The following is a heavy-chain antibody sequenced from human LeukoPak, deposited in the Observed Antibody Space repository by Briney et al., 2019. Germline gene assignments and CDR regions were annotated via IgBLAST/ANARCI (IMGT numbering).Heavy chain of an antibody. CDR2: IYHSGST. Sequence: PSQTLSLTCAVSGGSISSGGYSWSWIRQPPGKGLEWIGYIYHSGSTYYNPSLKSQVTISVDRSKNQFSLKLSSVTAADTAVYYCARVRSYGYFDLWGRGTLVTVSS. CDR3: ARVRSYGYFDL. V-gene: IGHV4-30-2*01. CDR1: GGSISSGGYS. J-gene: IGHJ2*01.